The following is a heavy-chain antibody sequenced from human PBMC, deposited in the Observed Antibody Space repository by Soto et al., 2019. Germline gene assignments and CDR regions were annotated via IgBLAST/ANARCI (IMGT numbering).Heavy chain of an antibody. CDR1: GGSVSSGSYY. V-gene: IGHV4-61*01. J-gene: IGHJ4*02. D-gene: IGHD3-22*01. Sequence: SETLSLTCTVSGGSVSSGSYYWSWIRQPPGKGLEWIGYIYYSGSTNYNPSLKSRVTISVDTSKNQFSLKLSSVTAADTAVYYCARASYDSSVYSPPLFAYWAQGPLVTVSS. CDR3: ARASYDSSVYSPPLFAY. CDR2: IYYSGST.